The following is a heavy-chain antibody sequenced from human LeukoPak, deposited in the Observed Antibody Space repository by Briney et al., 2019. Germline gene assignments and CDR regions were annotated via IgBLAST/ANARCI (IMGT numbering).Heavy chain of an antibody. D-gene: IGHD6-19*01. Sequence: PGGSLRLSCAASGFTFSSYSMNWVRQAPGKGLEWVSSISSSSSYIYYADSVKGRFTISRDNAKNSLYLQMTSLRAEDTAVYYCAREGWETHYYFDYWGQGTLVTVSS. CDR1: GFTFSSYS. CDR3: AREGWETHYYFDY. CDR2: ISSSSSYI. J-gene: IGHJ4*02. V-gene: IGHV3-21*01.